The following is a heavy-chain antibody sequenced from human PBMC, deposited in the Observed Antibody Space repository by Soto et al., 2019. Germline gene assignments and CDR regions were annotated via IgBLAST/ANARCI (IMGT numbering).Heavy chain of an antibody. CDR3: ARSVFP. V-gene: IGHV4-31*03. Sequence: QVQLQESGPGLVKPSQTLSLTCTVSGGSISSGGYYWSCIRQHPGKGLEWIGYIYYSKSTYYTPSLKSRVTVSLETSKNQFSLKLTSVTAADTAVYYCARSVFPWGQGTLVTVSS. J-gene: IGHJ5*02. CDR2: IYYSKST. CDR1: GGSISSGGYY.